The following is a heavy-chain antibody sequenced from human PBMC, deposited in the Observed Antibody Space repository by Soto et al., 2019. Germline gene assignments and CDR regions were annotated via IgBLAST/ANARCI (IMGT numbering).Heavy chain of an antibody. CDR1: GGSISTYY. CDR3: ARDYHSGGAFDI. V-gene: IGHV4-59*01. D-gene: IGHD6-19*01. Sequence: SENLSLTCTVSGGSISTYYWRWIRQPPGKGLEWIGYIYYSGSTNYNPSLKSRVTISVDTSKNQFSLKLSSVTAADTAVYYCARDYHSGGAFDIWGQGTMVT. J-gene: IGHJ3*02. CDR2: IYYSGST.